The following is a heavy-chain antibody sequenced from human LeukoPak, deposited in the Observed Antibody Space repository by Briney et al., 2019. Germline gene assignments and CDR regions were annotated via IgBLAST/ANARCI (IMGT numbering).Heavy chain of an antibody. D-gene: IGHD5-18*01. Sequence: PSETLSLTCTVSGGSISSYYWSWIRQPAGKGLEWIGRIYTSGSTYYNPSLKSRVTISVDTSKNQFSLRLSSVTAADTAVYYCARLGGIQLWLRDYWGQGTLVTVSS. V-gene: IGHV4-4*07. CDR2: IYTSGST. J-gene: IGHJ4*02. CDR3: ARLGGIQLWLRDY. CDR1: GGSISSYY.